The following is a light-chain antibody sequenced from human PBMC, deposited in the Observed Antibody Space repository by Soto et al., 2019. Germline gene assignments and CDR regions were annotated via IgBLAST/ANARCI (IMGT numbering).Light chain of an antibody. CDR3: SSYTSTGSLV. CDR2: EVS. CDR1: SSDVGTYNY. Sequence: QSVLTQPASVSGSPGQSITISCTGTSSDVGTYNYVSWYQQHPGQAPKLIIYEVSNRPSGFSSRFSGSKSGNTASLTISGLQTEDEADYYCSSYTSTGSLVFGTGTKLTVL. V-gene: IGLV2-14*01. J-gene: IGLJ1*01.